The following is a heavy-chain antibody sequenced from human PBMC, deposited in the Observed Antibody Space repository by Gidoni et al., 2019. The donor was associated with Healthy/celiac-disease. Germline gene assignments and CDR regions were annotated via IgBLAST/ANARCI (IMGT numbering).Heavy chain of an antibody. CDR2: INHSGST. V-gene: IGHV4-34*01. CDR3: ARGLAASGYSYGHNLYYFDY. J-gene: IGHJ4*02. Sequence: QVQLQQWGAGLLKPSETLSLTCAVYGGSFSGYYWSWIRQPPGKGLEWIGEINHSGSTNYNPSLKSRVTISVDTSKNQFSLKLSSVTAADTAVYYCARGLAASGYSYGHNLYYFDYWGQGTLVTVSS. D-gene: IGHD5-18*01. CDR1: GGSFSGYY.